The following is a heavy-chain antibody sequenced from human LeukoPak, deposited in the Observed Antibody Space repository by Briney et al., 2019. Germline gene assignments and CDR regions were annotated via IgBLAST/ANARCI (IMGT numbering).Heavy chain of an antibody. Sequence: GGSLRLSCAASGFTFSSYAMSWVRKAPGKGLEWVSAISVSGGSTYSADSVKGPLNISRDTTKNTLYLQMNSLRAEDTAVYYCAKDFYPKYYGSGSYPYYYMDVWGKGTTVTVSS. J-gene: IGHJ6*03. CDR3: AKDFYPKYYGSGSYPYYYMDV. V-gene: IGHV3-23*01. D-gene: IGHD3-10*01. CDR1: GFTFSSYA. CDR2: ISVSGGST.